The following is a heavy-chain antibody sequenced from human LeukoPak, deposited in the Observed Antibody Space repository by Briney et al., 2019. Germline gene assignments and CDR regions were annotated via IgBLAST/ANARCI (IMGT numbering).Heavy chain of an antibody. J-gene: IGHJ4*02. Sequence: SETLSLTCTVSGASINSYYWSWIRQPPGKGLEWIGYIYYSGSTNTNPSLKSRVSISIDTSKSQISLKLRSVTAADTAVYYCVVWKGDYTVDYWGQGTLVTVSS. CDR2: IYYSGST. V-gene: IGHV4-59*01. CDR3: VVWKGDYTVDY. D-gene: IGHD4-17*01. CDR1: GASINSYY.